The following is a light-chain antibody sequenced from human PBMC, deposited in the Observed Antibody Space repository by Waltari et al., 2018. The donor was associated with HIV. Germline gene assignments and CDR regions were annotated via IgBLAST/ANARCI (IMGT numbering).Light chain of an antibody. CDR2: TAS. J-gene: IGKJ3*01. Sequence: DLQVTQSPSTLSASVVDKVNITCRDSRDIGDWLAWYQHKPSQAPKLMIYTASTLHTGVPSRFSGSGSGTDFALTIASLQVDDFATYYCQQYKSYSFTFGPGTTVEMK. V-gene: IGKV1-5*03. CDR1: RDIGDW. CDR3: QQYKSYSFT.